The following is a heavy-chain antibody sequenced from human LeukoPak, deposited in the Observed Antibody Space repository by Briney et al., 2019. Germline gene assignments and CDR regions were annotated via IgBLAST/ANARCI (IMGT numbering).Heavy chain of an antibody. CDR3: ATYRFDY. CDR2: TIYRSEWHH. D-gene: IGHD3-16*02. V-gene: IGHV6-1*01. Sequence: SQTLSLTCAISGDIVSRTNVAWNWIRQSPSGGLEWLGRTIYRSEWHHDYAVSMKGRITISPDTSRNQFSLQLNSVTPEDTAVYYCATYRFDYWGQGTLVTVSA. J-gene: IGHJ4*02. CDR1: GDIVSRTNVA.